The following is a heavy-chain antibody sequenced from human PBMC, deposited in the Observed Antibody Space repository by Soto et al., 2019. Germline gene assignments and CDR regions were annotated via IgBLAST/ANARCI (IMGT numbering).Heavy chain of an antibody. CDR3: ARIVTTGTTGHAFDI. D-gene: IGHD1-1*01. CDR1: GFSLSTSGMC. V-gene: IGHV2-70*11. CDR2: IDWDDDK. Sequence: SGPTLVNPTQTLTLTCTFSGFSLSTSGMCVSWIRQPPGKALEWLARIDWDDDKYYSTSLKTRLTISKDTSKNQVVLTMTNMDPVDTATYYCARIVTTGTTGHAFDIWGQGTMVTVSS. J-gene: IGHJ3*02.